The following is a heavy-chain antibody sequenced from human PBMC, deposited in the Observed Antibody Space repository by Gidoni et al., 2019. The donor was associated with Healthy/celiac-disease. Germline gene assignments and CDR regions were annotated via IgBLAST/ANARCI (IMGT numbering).Heavy chain of an antibody. CDR2: ISYDGSNK. D-gene: IGHD6-13*01. CDR1: GFTFSSYA. CDR3: AGGWDSSSCDY. V-gene: IGHV3-30-3*01. Sequence: QVQLVESGGGVVQPGRSLRLSCAASGFTFSSYAMHWVRQAPGKGLEWVAVISYDGSNKYYADSVKGRFTISRDNSKNTLYLQMNSLRAEDTAVYYCAGGWDSSSCDYWGQGTLVTVSS. J-gene: IGHJ4*02.